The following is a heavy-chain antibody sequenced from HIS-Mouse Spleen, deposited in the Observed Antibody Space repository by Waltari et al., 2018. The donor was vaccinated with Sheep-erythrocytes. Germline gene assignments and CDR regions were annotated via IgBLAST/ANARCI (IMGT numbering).Heavy chain of an antibody. CDR3: ARDEGTYYDFWSGYPPSYYFDY. J-gene: IGHJ4*02. CDR2: IYYSGST. V-gene: IGHV4-39*07. D-gene: IGHD3-3*01. CDR1: GGPISSSSYY. Sequence: QLQLQESGPGLVKPSETLSLTCTASGGPISSSSYYLGWIRQPPGKGLEWIGSIYYSGSTYYNPSLKSRVTISVDTSKNQFSLKLSSVTAADTAVYYCARDEGTYYDFWSGYPPSYYFDYWGQGTLVTVSS.